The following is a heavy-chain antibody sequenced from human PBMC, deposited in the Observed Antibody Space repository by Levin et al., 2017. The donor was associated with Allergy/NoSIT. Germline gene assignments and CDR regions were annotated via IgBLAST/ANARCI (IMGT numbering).Heavy chain of an antibody. Sequence: SQTLSLTCAVYGGSFSGYYWSWIRQPPGKGLEWIGEINHSGSTNYNPSLKSRVTISVDTSKNQFSLKLSSVTAADTAVYYCARGLGITMVRGVRSPNWFDPWGQGTLVTVSS. J-gene: IGHJ5*02. D-gene: IGHD3-10*01. CDR3: ARGLGITMVRGVRSPNWFDP. CDR2: INHSGST. CDR1: GGSFSGYY. V-gene: IGHV4-34*01.